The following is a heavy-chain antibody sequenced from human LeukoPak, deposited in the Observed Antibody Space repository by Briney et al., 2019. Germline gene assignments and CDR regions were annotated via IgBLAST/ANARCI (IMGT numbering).Heavy chain of an antibody. J-gene: IGHJ5*02. CDR2: INPNSGGT. V-gene: IGHV1-2*02. CDR1: GYTFTDYY. Sequence: ASVKVCCKASGYTFTDYYIHWVRHAPGQGLEWMGWINPNSGGTNYAQKLQGRVTMTTDTSTSTAYMELRSLRSDDTAVYYCARPDGRGNWFDPWGQGTLVTVSS. D-gene: IGHD5-24*01. CDR3: ARPDGRGNWFDP.